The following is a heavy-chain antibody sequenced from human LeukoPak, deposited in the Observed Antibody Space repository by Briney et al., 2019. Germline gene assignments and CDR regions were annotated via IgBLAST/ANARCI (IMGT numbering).Heavy chain of an antibody. CDR1: GHTFTAYY. CDR2: INPNSGGR. J-gene: IGHJ5*02. CDR3: ARSLTITTRYGNWFDP. D-gene: IGHD3-22*01. V-gene: IGHV1-2*02. Sequence: WASAKVSCKASGHTFTAYYMFWVRQAPGQGLEWMGWINPNSGGRNYAPKFQGRVIMTRDTSISTAYMELTRLRSDDTAVYYCARSLTITTRYGNWFDPWGQGTLVTVSS.